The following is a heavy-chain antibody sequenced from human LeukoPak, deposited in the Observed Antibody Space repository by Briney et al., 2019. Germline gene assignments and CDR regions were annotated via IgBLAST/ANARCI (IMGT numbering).Heavy chain of an antibody. CDR3: AREVRGWYFDY. CDR2: ISAYNGNT. V-gene: IGHV1-18*04. J-gene: IGHJ4*02. D-gene: IGHD6-19*01. CDR1: GYTFTSYG. Sequence: EASVKVSCKASGYTFTSYGISWVRQAPGQGREWMGWISAYNGNTNYAQKLQGRVTMTTDTSTSTAYMELRSLRSDDTAVYYCAREVRGWYFDYWGQGTLVTVSS.